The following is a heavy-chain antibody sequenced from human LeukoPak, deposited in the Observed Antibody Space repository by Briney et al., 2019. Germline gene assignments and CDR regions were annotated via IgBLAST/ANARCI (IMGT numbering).Heavy chain of an antibody. Sequence: GGPLRLSCAASGFTFSSYAMNWVRQAPGKGLEWVSTIYSGGTTYYADSVMGRFTISRHNSRNTLYLQMNSLRAEDTAVYYCARVDTVMAYYFDLWGQGTLVTVSS. D-gene: IGHD5-18*01. CDR2: IYSGGTT. V-gene: IGHV3-53*04. J-gene: IGHJ4*02. CDR1: GFTFSSYA. CDR3: ARVDTVMAYYFDL.